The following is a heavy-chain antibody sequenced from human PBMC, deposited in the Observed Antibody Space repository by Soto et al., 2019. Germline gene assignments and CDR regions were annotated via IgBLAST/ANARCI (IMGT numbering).Heavy chain of an antibody. CDR1: GFTVSNNF. Sequence: GGSLRLSCAASGFTVSNNFLMWVRQAPGKGLEWVSLIYSGGNIHNADSVKGRFTISRDGSKNMLFLQMNNQRAEDTAMYCCGRNLGPWGQGTMVTVSS. V-gene: IGHV3-53*01. D-gene: IGHD3-10*01. CDR3: GRNLGP. J-gene: IGHJ3*01. CDR2: IYSGGNI.